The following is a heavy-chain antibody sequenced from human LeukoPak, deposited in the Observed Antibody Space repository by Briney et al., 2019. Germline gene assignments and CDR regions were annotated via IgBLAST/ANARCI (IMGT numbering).Heavy chain of an antibody. Sequence: ASVTVSCKASGYTFTGYYMHWVRQAPGQGLEWMGWINPNSGGTNYAQKLQGRVTMTTDTSTSTAYMELRSLRSDDTAVYYCAREIGYYGSGSYEDDYWGQGTLVTVSS. J-gene: IGHJ4*02. CDR2: INPNSGGT. CDR3: AREIGYYGSGSYEDDY. V-gene: IGHV1-2*02. CDR1: GYTFTGYY. D-gene: IGHD3-10*01.